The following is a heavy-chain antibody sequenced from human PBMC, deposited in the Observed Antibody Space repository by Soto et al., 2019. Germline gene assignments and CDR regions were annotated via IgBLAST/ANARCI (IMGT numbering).Heavy chain of an antibody. CDR3: ARIHFGDEPSYYYYGMDV. Sequence: PSETLSLTCTVSGGSFSSGDYYWSWVRQPPGKGLEWIGYIYYTGSTFNNPSLKNRVSISIDTSKTQFSLKLSSVTAADTAVYYCARIHFGDEPSYYYYGMDVWGQGTTVTVSS. J-gene: IGHJ6*02. CDR2: IYYTGST. D-gene: IGHD4-17*01. CDR1: GGSFSSGDYY. V-gene: IGHV4-30-4*01.